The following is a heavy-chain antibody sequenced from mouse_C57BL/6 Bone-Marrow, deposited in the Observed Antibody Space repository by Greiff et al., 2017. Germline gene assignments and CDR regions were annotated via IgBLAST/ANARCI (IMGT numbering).Heavy chain of an antibody. CDR2: IYPGDGDT. J-gene: IGHJ2*01. CDR1: GYAFSSSW. V-gene: IGHV1-82*01. Sequence: VQLQQSGPELVKPGASVKISCKASGYAFSSSWMNWVKQRPGKGLEWIGRIYPGDGDTNYNRKFKGKATLTADKSSSTAYMQLSSLTSEDSAVYFCARGITGRVYYFDYWGQGTTLTVSS. CDR3: ARGITGRVYYFDY. D-gene: IGHD4-1*01.